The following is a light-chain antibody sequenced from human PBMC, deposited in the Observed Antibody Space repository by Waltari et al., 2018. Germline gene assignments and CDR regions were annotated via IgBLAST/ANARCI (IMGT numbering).Light chain of an antibody. CDR3: SSYTTSNTLV. J-gene: IGLJ2*01. CDR1: SSDIGSYVF. Sequence: QSALTQPASVSGSPGQSLTISGTGTSSDIGSYVFVSWYQQHPGEAPNLMFYDVSNRPSGFSNRFSGSKSGSTASLTISGLQAEDEADYYCSSYTTSNTLVFGGGTKLTVL. CDR2: DVS. V-gene: IGLV2-14*03.